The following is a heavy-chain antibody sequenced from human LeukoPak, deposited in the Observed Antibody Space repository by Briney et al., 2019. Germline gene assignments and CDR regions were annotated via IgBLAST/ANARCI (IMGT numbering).Heavy chain of an antibody. D-gene: IGHD6-13*01. Sequence: GGSLRLSCAASGFTFDDYAMHWVRQAPGKGLEWVSGISWNSGSIGYADSVKGRFTISRDNAKNSLYLQMNSLRAEDTALYYCAKENSSSWYSVGAFDIWGQGTMVTVSS. V-gene: IGHV3-9*01. CDR2: ISWNSGSI. CDR1: GFTFDDYA. CDR3: AKENSSSWYSVGAFDI. J-gene: IGHJ3*02.